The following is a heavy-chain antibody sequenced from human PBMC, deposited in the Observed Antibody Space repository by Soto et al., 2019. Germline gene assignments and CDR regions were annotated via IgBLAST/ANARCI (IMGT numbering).Heavy chain of an antibody. J-gene: IGHJ3*02. Sequence: GGSLRLSCAASGFTFSSYAMSWVRQAPGKGLEWVSAISGSGGSTYYADSVKGRFTISRDNSKNTLYLQMNSLRAEDTAVYYCAKDRAYSYGYRASGTEDAFDIWGQGTMVTVSS. CDR1: GFTFSSYA. D-gene: IGHD5-18*01. V-gene: IGHV3-23*01. CDR3: AKDRAYSYGYRASGTEDAFDI. CDR2: ISGSGGST.